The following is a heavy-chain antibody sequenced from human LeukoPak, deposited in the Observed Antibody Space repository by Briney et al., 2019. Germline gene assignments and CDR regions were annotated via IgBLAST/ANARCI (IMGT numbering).Heavy chain of an antibody. CDR3: ARDSSDDRSWWLDF. Sequence: GASVKVSCKASGGTFSSYAISWVRQAPGQGLEWMGGIIPIFGTANYARKFQGRVTITADKSTSTAYMELSSLRSEDTAVYYCARDSSDDRSWWLDFWGQGTLVTVSS. CDR1: GGTFSSYA. V-gene: IGHV1-69*06. J-gene: IGHJ4*02. D-gene: IGHD3-22*01. CDR2: IIPIFGTA.